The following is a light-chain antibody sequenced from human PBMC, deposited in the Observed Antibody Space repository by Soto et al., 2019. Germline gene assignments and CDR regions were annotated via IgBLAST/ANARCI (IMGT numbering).Light chain of an antibody. Sequence: QSALTQPASLSGSPGQSITISCTGTSSDIGAYDYVSRFQQHPGKAPKLMISEVNNRPSGVSNRFSGSKSGNTAYLTISGLQFEDEAEYFCSSFPPTGPHVFGPGPRVTVL. J-gene: IGLJ1*01. CDR3: SSFPPTGPHV. V-gene: IGLV2-14*01. CDR1: SSDIGAYDY. CDR2: EVN.